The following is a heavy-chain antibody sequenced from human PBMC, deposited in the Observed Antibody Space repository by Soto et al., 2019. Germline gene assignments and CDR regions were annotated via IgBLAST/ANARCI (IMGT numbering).Heavy chain of an antibody. Sequence: PSETLSLTCTVSGGSISSGGYYWSRIRQHPGKGLEWIGYIYYSGSTYYNPSLKSRVTISVDTSKNQFSLKLSSVTAADTAVYYCARGSSSSLYYYYGMDVWGQGTTVTVSS. CDR1: GGSISSGGYY. V-gene: IGHV4-31*03. D-gene: IGHD6-6*01. J-gene: IGHJ6*02. CDR2: IYYSGST. CDR3: ARGSSSSLYYYYGMDV.